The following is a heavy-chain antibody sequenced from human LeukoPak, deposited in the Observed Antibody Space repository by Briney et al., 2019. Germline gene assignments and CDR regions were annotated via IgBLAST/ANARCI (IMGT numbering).Heavy chain of an antibody. V-gene: IGHV4-59*01. J-gene: IGHJ4*02. Sequence: PSETLSLTCTVSGGSISPFYWSWIRQPPGKGLEWIAYIYYSGSTRYNPSLKSRVAISVDTSKTQFSLKLSSVTAADTAVYYCATQIYSSTWYYFNYWGQGTLVTVSS. D-gene: IGHD6-13*01. CDR3: ATQIYSSTWYYFNY. CDR1: GGSISPFY. CDR2: IYYSGST.